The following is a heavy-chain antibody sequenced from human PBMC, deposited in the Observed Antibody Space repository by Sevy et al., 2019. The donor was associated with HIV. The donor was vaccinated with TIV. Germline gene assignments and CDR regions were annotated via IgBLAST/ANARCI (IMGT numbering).Heavy chain of an antibody. CDR3: AIRGSGYSSGWSPAFDY. J-gene: IGHJ4*02. CDR1: GYTFTSYD. CDR2: MNPNSGNT. D-gene: IGHD6-19*01. Sequence: ASVKVSCKASGYTFTSYDINWVRQATGQGLEWMGWMNPNSGNTCYAQKFQGRVTMTRNTSISTAYMELSSLRSEDTAVYYCAIRGSGYSSGWSPAFDYWGQGTLVTVSS. V-gene: IGHV1-8*01.